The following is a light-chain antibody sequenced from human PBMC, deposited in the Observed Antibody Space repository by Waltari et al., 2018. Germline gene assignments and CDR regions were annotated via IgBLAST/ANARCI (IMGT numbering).Light chain of an antibody. CDR3: QQYDVWPPIT. V-gene: IGKV3-15*01. J-gene: IGKJ4*01. CDR2: GAS. CDR1: QSVSTN. Sequence: VLLTQSPASLSVSPGDTVILSCRASQSVSTNLVWYQQKAGQAPRTLIYGASTRARGGPARVSGSGYETDFMCIISSLQSEEAAVYFCQQYDVWPPITFGGGTKLEI.